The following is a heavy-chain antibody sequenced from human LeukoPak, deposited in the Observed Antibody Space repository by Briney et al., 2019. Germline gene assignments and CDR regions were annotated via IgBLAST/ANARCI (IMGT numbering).Heavy chain of an antibody. CDR3: ARGSITMVRGVPDY. Sequence: SETLSLTCTVSGGSISSYYWSWIRQPPGKGLEWIGYIYYSGSTNYNPSLKSRVTISVDTSKNQFSLKLSSVTAADTAVYYCARGSITMVRGVPDYWGQGTLVTVSS. CDR2: IYYSGST. V-gene: IGHV4-59*01. D-gene: IGHD3-10*01. CDR1: GGSISSYY. J-gene: IGHJ4*02.